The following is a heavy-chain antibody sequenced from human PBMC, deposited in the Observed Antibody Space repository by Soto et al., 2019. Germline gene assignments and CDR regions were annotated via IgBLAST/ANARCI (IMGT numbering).Heavy chain of an antibody. D-gene: IGHD3-10*01. Sequence: QVQLVQSGAEVKKPGASVKVSCEASGYTFTSYYLHWVRQAPGQGLEWMGIINPSDGSTTYAQKFQGRVTMTRDTSTSTVYMEVSSLRSEDTAVYYCARVPTGRGDSDYWGQGTLVTVSS. V-gene: IGHV1-46*01. CDR2: INPSDGST. CDR3: ARVPTGRGDSDY. CDR1: GYTFTSYY. J-gene: IGHJ4*02.